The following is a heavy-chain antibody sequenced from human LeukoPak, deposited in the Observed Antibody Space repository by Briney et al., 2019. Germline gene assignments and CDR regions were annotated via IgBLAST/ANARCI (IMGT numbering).Heavy chain of an antibody. J-gene: IGHJ3*02. CDR1: GFTFSDYG. V-gene: IGHV3-33*01. D-gene: IGHD5-12*01. Sequence: GGSLRLSCDASGFTFSDYGMHWVRQAPGKGLEWVAVIWYDGSNKYYADSVKGRFTISRDNSKNTLYLQMNSLRAEDTAVYYCARDGYDGAFDIWGQGTMVTVSS. CDR2: IWYDGSNK. CDR3: ARDGYDGAFDI.